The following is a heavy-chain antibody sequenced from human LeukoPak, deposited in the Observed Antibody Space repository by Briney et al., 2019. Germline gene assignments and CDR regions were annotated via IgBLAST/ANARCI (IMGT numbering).Heavy chain of an antibody. CDR2: INPNSGGT. J-gene: IGHJ4*02. CDR1: GYTFTGYY. CDR3: ARIGYCSGGSCYRLDY. Sequence: GASGKVSCKASGYTFTGYYIHWVRQAPGQGLEWMGWINPNSGGTNYAQKFQGRVTMTRDTSISTAYMELSRLRSDDTAVYYCARIGYCSGGSCYRLDYWGQGTLVTVSS. V-gene: IGHV1-2*02. D-gene: IGHD2-15*01.